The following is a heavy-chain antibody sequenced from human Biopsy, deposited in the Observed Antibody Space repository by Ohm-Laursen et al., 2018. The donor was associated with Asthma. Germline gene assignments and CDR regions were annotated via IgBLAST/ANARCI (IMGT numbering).Heavy chain of an antibody. Sequence: SLRLSCAASGFKFDEYTMHWVRQAPGKGLEWVSSISSSSSYIYYADSVKGRFTISRDNAENTLYLQMNSLRAEDTAVYYCAKAERYFDWYWFDPWGQGTLVTVSS. V-gene: IGHV3-21*04. CDR2: ISSSSSYI. J-gene: IGHJ5*02. D-gene: IGHD3-9*01. CDR1: GFKFDEYT. CDR3: AKAERYFDWYWFDP.